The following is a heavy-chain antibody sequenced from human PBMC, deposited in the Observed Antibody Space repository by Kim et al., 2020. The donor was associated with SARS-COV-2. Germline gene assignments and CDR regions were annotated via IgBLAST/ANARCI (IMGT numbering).Heavy chain of an antibody. J-gene: IGHJ5*01. D-gene: IGHD2-21*01. CDR2: IDPSDSYI. Sequence: GESLKISCKGSGYNFTSYWISWVRQMPGKGLEWMGRIDPSDSYINYSPSFQGHVTMSADKSLNTAYLQWSSLKASDTAMYHCARHAQRAYCTDDCYPEGDWFDSWGQGTLVTVSS. CDR1: GYNFTSYW. V-gene: IGHV5-10-1*01. CDR3: ARHAQRAYCTDDCYPEGDWFDS.